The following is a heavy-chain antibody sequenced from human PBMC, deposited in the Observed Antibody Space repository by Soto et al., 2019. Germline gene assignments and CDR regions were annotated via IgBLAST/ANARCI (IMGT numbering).Heavy chain of an antibody. CDR1: GGSVSSGSYY. D-gene: IGHD3-22*01. Sequence: PSETLSLTCTVSGGSVSSGSYYWSWIRQPPGKGLEWIGYIYYSGSTNYNPSLKSRVTISVDTSKNQFPLKLSSVTAADTAVYYCARASDYDSSGYYYRFDPWGQGTLVTVSS. V-gene: IGHV4-61*01. CDR3: ARASDYDSSGYYYRFDP. J-gene: IGHJ5*02. CDR2: IYYSGST.